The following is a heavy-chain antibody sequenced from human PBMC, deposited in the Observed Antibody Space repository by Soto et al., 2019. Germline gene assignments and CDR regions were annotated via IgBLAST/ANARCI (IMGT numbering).Heavy chain of an antibody. D-gene: IGHD1-26*01. CDR1: GGTFSSYA. V-gene: IGHV1-69*13. Sequence: SVKVSCKASGGTFSSYAISWVRQAPGQGLEWMGGIIPIFGTANYAQKFQGRVTITADESTSTAYMELSSLRSEDTAVYYCARDNRNQVDNKKWELLDYFDYWGQGTLVTVSS. CDR3: ARDNRNQVDNKKWELLDYFDY. J-gene: IGHJ4*02. CDR2: IIPIFGTA.